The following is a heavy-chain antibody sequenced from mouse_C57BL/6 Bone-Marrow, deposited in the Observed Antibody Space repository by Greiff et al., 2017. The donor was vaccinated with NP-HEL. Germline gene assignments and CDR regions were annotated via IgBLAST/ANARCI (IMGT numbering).Heavy chain of an antibody. CDR1: GFTFSSYA. CDR2: ISDGGSYT. Sequence: EVKVEESGGGLVKPGGSLKLSCAASGFTFSSYAMSWVRQTPEKRLEWVATISDGGSYTYYPDNVKGRFTISRDNAKNNLYLQMSHLKSEDTAMYYCARTVYFDYWGQGTTLTVSS. V-gene: IGHV5-4*03. J-gene: IGHJ2*01. CDR3: ARTVYFDY.